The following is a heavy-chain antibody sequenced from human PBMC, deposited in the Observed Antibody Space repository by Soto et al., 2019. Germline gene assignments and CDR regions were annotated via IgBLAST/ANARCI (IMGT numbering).Heavy chain of an antibody. J-gene: IGHJ4*02. Sequence: QVQLQESGPGLVKPSQTLSLTCNVSVGAITNDGYYWSWIRQHPGKALEWIGNIHYSGDTYYNPTLKSRAAISVDISKHQFSLKLNSVTAADTAVYYCARLDLCYDYWGQGILVTVSS. CDR3: ARLDLCYDY. CDR1: VGAITNDGYY. V-gene: IGHV4-31*03. CDR2: IHYSGDT. D-gene: IGHD2-15*01.